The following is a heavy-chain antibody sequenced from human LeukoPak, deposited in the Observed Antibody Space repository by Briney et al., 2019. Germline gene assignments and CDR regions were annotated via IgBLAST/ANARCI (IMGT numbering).Heavy chain of an antibody. CDR2: ISYDGNNE. Sequence: AGSLRLSCAASGFTFSTYSMHWVRQAPGKGLEWVGVISYDGNNEYYADSMSGRFTTSRDNSKNTLSLQMDSLRAEDTAVYYCARDLSMYYYYGMDVWGQGATVTVSS. V-gene: IGHV3-30-3*01. CDR1: GFTFSTYS. J-gene: IGHJ6*01. CDR3: ARDLSMYYYYGMDV.